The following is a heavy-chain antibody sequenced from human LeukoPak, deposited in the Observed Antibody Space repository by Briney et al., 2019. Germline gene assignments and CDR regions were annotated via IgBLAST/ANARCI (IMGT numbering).Heavy chain of an antibody. J-gene: IGHJ4*02. CDR3: ARQDYYDSSGYSF. CDR1: GGSFSGYY. V-gene: IGHV4-34*01. Sequence: SETLSLTCAVYGGSFSGYYWSWIRQPPGKGLEWIGEINHSGSTNYNPSLKSRVTISVDTSKNQFSLKLSSVTAADTAVYYCARQDYYDSSGYSFWGQGTLVTVSS. D-gene: IGHD3-22*01. CDR2: INHSGST.